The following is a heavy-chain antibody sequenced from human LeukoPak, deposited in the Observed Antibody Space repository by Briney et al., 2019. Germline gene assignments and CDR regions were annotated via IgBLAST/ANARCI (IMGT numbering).Heavy chain of an antibody. D-gene: IGHD3-10*01. J-gene: IGHJ5*02. CDR3: ATDTMVRGVIITS. V-gene: IGHV4-34*01. Sequence: PSETLSLTCAVYGGSFSGYYWSWIRQPPGKGLEWIGEINHSGSTNYNPSLKSRVTISVDTSKNQFSLKLSSVTAADTAVYYCATDTMVRGVIITSWGQGTLVTVSS. CDR1: GGSFSGYY. CDR2: INHSGST.